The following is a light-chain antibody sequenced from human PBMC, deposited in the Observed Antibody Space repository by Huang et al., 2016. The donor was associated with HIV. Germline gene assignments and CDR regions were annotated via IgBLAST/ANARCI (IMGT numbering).Light chain of an antibody. J-gene: IGKJ1*01. CDR3: QQYNNWPRT. CDR2: GAS. Sequence: IVMTQSPVTLSVSPGERATLSCRASQSVGRNLAWYQQKPGQAHRLLIYGASTRATGIPARFSGSGSGSEFTLTISSLQSEDFAVYYCQQYNNWPRTFGQGTKVEIK. CDR1: QSVGRN. V-gene: IGKV3-15*01.